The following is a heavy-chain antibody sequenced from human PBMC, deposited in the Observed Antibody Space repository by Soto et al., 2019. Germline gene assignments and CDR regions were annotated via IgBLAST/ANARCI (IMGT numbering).Heavy chain of an antibody. CDR2: ISYDGSNK. CDR3: ARDAPSYYYDSSGYFDD. D-gene: IGHD3-22*01. Sequence: QVQLVESGGGVVQPGRSLRLSCAASRFIFNNYAMHWVRQAPGKGLEWVAVISYDGSNKYYADYVKGRFTISRDNSKNTLYLQMNSLGAEDTAVYYCARDAPSYYYDSSGYFDDWGQGTLVTVSS. V-gene: IGHV3-30-3*01. CDR1: RFIFNNYA. J-gene: IGHJ4*02.